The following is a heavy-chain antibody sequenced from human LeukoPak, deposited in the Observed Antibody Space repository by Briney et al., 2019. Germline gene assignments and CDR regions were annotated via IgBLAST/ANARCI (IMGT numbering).Heavy chain of an antibody. CDR3: ARDNDSGSSNI. CDR2: IIPILGIA. Sequence: SVKVSCKASGGTFSSYAISWVRQAPGQGLEWMGRIIPILGIANYAQKFQGRVTITADKSTSTAYMELSSLRSEDTAVYYCARDNDSGSSNIWGQGTQVTVSS. V-gene: IGHV1-69*04. CDR1: GGTFSSYA. D-gene: IGHD1-26*01. J-gene: IGHJ4*02.